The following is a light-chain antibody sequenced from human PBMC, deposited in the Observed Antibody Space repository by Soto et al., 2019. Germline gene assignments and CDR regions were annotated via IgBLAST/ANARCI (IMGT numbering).Light chain of an antibody. CDR2: ENN. CDR1: NSNIGNNY. Sequence: QSVLTQPPSVSAAPGQKVTISCSGSNSNIGNNYVSWFQQLPGTAPKLLIYENNKRPSGIPDRFSGSKSGTSATLGITGLQTGDEADYYCGTWDASLSAYDFGTGTKVTVL. V-gene: IGLV1-51*02. J-gene: IGLJ1*01. CDR3: GTWDASLSAYD.